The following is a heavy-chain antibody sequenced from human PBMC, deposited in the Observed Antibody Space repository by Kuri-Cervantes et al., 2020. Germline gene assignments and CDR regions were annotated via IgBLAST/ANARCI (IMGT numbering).Heavy chain of an antibody. J-gene: IGHJ4*02. D-gene: IGHD1-14*01. CDR3: ARVPAREPTNFDY. Sequence: SQTLSLTCAVYGGSFSGYYWSWIRQPPGKGLEWIGEINHSGSTNYNPSLKSRVTISVDTSKNQFSLKLSSVTAADTAVYYCARVPAREPTNFDYWGQGTLVTVSS. V-gene: IGHV4-34*01. CDR1: GGSFSGYY. CDR2: INHSGST.